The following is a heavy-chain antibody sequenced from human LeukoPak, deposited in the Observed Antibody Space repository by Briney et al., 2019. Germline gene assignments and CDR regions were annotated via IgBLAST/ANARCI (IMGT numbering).Heavy chain of an antibody. CDR3: ARRRQVTSYSPYAFDI. Sequence: SETLSLTCTVSGGSMSGSYWSWIRQSPGKGLEWLGYIYFTGHSKSNPSLKSRVTISLDTSKNQLSLRLASVTAADTAVYYCARRRQVTSYSPYAFDIWGQGTMVTISS. V-gene: IGHV4-59*08. J-gene: IGHJ3*02. CDR1: GGSMSGSY. CDR2: IYFTGHS. D-gene: IGHD2-15*01.